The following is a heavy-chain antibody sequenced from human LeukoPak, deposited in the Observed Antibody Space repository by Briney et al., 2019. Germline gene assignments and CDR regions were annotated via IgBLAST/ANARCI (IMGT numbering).Heavy chain of an antibody. CDR3: SGPPIDTAMGIDY. V-gene: IGHV4-34*01. CDR2: INHSGST. D-gene: IGHD5-18*01. J-gene: IGHJ4*02. CDR1: GGSFSGYY. Sequence: PSETLSLTCAVYGGSFSGYYWSWIRQPPGKGLEWIGEINHSGSTNSNPSLKSRVPVSVDTSKNQFSLKLSSVTATDTAVSFCSGPPIDTAMGIDYWGQGTLVTVSS.